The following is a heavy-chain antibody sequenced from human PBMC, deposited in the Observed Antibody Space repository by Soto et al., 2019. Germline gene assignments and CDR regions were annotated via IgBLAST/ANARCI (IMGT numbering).Heavy chain of an antibody. D-gene: IGHD2-2*01. CDR1: GFAFNNYG. J-gene: IGHJ4*02. CDR2: ISKSDYT. CDR3: AREDSITIPAVLDF. V-gene: IGHV3-21*01. Sequence: GGSLRLSCTVSGFAFNNYGINWVRQAPGKGLEWVSSISKSDYTYYSDSVKGRLTISRDNAKNSVSLQMNTLRVEDTAVFYCAREDSITIPAVLDFWGQGTLVTVSS.